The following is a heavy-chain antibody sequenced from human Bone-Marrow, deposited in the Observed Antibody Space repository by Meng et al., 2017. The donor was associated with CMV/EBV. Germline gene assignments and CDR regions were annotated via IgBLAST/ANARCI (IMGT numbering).Heavy chain of an antibody. CDR3: ARGGLRFPFPYYYGMDV. Sequence: GESLKISCAASGFTFSSYWMSWVRQAPGKGLEWVANIKQDGSEKYYVDSVKGRFTISRDNAKNSLYLQMNSLRAEDRAVYYCARGGLRFPFPYYYGMDVWGQGATVTVSS. V-gene: IGHV3-7*01. J-gene: IGHJ6*02. CDR2: IKQDGSEK. D-gene: IGHD5-12*01. CDR1: GFTFSSYW.